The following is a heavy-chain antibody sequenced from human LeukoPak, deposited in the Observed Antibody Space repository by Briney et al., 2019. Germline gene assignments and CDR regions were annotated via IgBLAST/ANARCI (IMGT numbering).Heavy chain of an antibody. Sequence: ASVKVSCKAYEYTFIGYYIHWMRQAPGQGLEWMGWINPDSGHINYAQKFQGRITMTRDTSVNTAYMEMNNLTSGDTAIYYCARKWGTGRAVDPLFPTFFDPWGRGTQVTVSA. CDR3: ARKWGTGRAVDPLFPTFFDP. J-gene: IGHJ5*02. V-gene: IGHV1-2*02. D-gene: IGHD1-26*01. CDR1: EYTFIGYY. CDR2: INPDSGHI.